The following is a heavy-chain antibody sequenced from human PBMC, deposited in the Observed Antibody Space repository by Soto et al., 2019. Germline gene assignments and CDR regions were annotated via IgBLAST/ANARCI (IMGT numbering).Heavy chain of an antibody. CDR2: IKQDGSEK. CDR1: GFTFSSYW. CDR3: AREGREYRDAFDI. V-gene: IGHV3-7*01. J-gene: IGHJ3*02. Sequence: EVQLVESGGGLVQPGGSLRLSCAASGFTFSSYWMSWVRQAPGKGLEWVANIKQDGSEKYYVDSVKGRFTISRDNAKNSLYLQMNSLRAEDTAVYYCAREGREYRDAFDIWGQGTMVTVSS. D-gene: IGHD2-2*01.